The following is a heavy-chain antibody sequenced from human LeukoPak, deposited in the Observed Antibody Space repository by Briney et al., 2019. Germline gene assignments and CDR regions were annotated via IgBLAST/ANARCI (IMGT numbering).Heavy chain of an antibody. CDR1: GGSISSGSYY. CDR2: IYTSGST. Sequence: PSETLSLTCTVSGGSISSGSYYWSWIRQPAGKGLEWIGRIYTSGSTNYNPSLKSRVTISVDTSKNQFSLKVSTVTAADTAVYYCAREGAARNFDYWGQGILVTVSS. J-gene: IGHJ4*02. D-gene: IGHD6-6*01. CDR3: AREGAARNFDY. V-gene: IGHV4-61*02.